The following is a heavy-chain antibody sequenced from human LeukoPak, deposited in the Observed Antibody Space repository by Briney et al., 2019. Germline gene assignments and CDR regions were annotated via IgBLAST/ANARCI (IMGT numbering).Heavy chain of an antibody. CDR1: GCTFAFRSYW. CDR3: SRGGYHHGFDI. CDR2: IDNDGSDT. J-gene: IGHJ3*02. Sequence: GGSLRLSGTASGCTFAFRSYWLHWVRQSSGKGLVWISRIDNDGSDTIYADSMKGRFTISRDNAKNTLYLQMNSLRAEDTAVYYCSRGGYHHGFDIWGQGTMVTVSS. V-gene: IGHV3-74*01. D-gene: IGHD3-16*02.